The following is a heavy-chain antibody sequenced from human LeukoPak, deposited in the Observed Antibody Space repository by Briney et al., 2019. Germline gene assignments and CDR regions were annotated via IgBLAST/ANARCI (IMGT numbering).Heavy chain of an antibody. J-gene: IGHJ4*02. CDR3: ARQNGPGYSLIFDY. Sequence: GGSLRLSCAGSGVTFGRHAMHWVRQAPGKGPEWVAAIWFDATKEHYADSVKNRSTISRDNSKRTVYYQLNSLRAEDTAVYYCARQNGPGYSLIFDYWGQGALVSVSS. D-gene: IGHD2-21*01. CDR1: GVTFGRHA. V-gene: IGHV3-33*01. CDR2: IWFDATKE.